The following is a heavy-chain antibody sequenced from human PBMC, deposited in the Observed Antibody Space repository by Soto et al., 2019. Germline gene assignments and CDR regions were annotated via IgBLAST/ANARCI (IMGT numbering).Heavy chain of an antibody. V-gene: IGHV3-74*01. Sequence: PGGSLRLSCAASGFTFSSYWMHWVRQTAGKGLVWVSQINSDGSTTRYADSVKGRFTISRDNAKNTVYLQMNSLRADDTAVYYCATINSFGSDYWGQGTLVTVSS. D-gene: IGHD5-18*01. J-gene: IGHJ4*02. CDR3: ATINSFGSDY. CDR2: INSDGSTT. CDR1: GFTFSSYW.